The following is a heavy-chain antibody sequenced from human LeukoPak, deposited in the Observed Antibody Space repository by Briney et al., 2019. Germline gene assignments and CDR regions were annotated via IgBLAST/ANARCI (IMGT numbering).Heavy chain of an antibody. Sequence: GGSLRLSCAASGFMFSNYGMHWVRQAPGQGLEWVALIWYDGSKKYYADSVKGRFTVSRDNSENTLYLQMNSLRADDTAVYYCARGLQPPVLYGMDVWGQGTTVTVS. CDR2: IWYDGSKK. CDR1: GFMFSNYG. CDR3: ARGLQPPVLYGMDV. J-gene: IGHJ6*02. V-gene: IGHV3-33*01. D-gene: IGHD4-11*01.